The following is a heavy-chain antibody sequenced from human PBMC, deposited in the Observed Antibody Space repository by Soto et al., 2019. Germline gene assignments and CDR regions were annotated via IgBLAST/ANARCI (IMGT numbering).Heavy chain of an antibody. V-gene: IGHV1-18*01. J-gene: IGHJ4*02. D-gene: IGHD6-19*01. CDR3: VRDQQWLLPVPLNFDY. Sequence: ASVTVSCKASGFTFSDYGFSWVRQAPGRGLEWMGWISAFNGETNYTQKSEGRVAMTTDAATTTAYMELRSLTVDDTAVYYCVRDQQWLLPVPLNFDYWGQGTVVTVSS. CDR2: ISAFNGET. CDR1: GFTFSDYG.